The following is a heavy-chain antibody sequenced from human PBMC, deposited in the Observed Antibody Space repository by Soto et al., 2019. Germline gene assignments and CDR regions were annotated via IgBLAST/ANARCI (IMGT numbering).Heavy chain of an antibody. J-gene: IGHJ5*02. D-gene: IGHD6-13*01. V-gene: IGHV4-34*01. CDR2: INHSGST. CDR1: GGSFSGYY. CDR3: ARETRIAAAGTTMFDP. Sequence: PSETLSLTCAVYGGSFSGYYWSWIRQPPGKGLEWIGEINHSGSTNYNPSLKSRVTISVDTTKNQFSLKLSSVTAADTAVYYCARETRIAAAGTTMFDPWGQGTLVTVSS.